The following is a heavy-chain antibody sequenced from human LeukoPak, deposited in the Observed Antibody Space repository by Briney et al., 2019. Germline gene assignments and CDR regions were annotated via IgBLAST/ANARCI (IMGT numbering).Heavy chain of an antibody. J-gene: IGHJ6*02. CDR1: GFTFSDYY. D-gene: IGHD1-26*01. CDR3: ARDAKWNYYYYGMDV. CDR2: ISSSGSTI. V-gene: IGHV3-11*01. Sequence: GGSLRLSCAASGFTFSDYYMSWIRQAPGKGLEWVSYISSSGSTIYYADSVKGRFTISRDNAKNSLYLQMNSLRAEDTAVYYCARDAKWNYYYYGMDVWGQGTTVTASS.